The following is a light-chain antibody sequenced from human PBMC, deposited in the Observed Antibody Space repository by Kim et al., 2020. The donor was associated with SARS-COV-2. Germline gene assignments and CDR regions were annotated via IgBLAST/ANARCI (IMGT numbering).Light chain of an antibody. Sequence: RATINCKSSQSVLYSSNDKNYLAWYQQKPGQPPKLLIYWASTRGSGVPDRFSGSGSGTDFTLTISSLQAEDVAVYYCQQYYSSPYTFGQGTKLE. J-gene: IGKJ2*01. V-gene: IGKV4-1*01. CDR3: QQYYSSPYT. CDR2: WAS. CDR1: QSVLYSSNDKNY.